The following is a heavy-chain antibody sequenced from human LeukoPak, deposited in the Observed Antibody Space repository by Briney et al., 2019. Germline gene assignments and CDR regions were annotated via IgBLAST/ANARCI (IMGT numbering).Heavy chain of an antibody. CDR1: GGTFSSYA. V-gene: IGHV1-69*04. Sequence: GASVKVSCKASGGTFSSYAISWVRQAPGQGLEWMGRIIPILGIANYAQKFRGRVTITADKSTSTAYMELSSLRSEDTAVYYCARDQQQLPYYYYGMDVWGQGTTVTVSS. CDR3: ARDQQQLPYYYYGMDV. D-gene: IGHD6-13*01. J-gene: IGHJ6*02. CDR2: IIPILGIA.